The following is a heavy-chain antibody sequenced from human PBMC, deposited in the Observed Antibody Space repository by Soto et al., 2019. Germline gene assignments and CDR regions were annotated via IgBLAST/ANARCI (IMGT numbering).Heavy chain of an antibody. CDR2: IYYSGST. V-gene: IGHV4-59*08. CDR3: CRGYNWFDP. D-gene: IGHD3-10*01. Sequence: QVQLQESGPGLVKPSETLSLTCTVSGGSISSYYWSWIRQPPGKGLEWIGYIYYSGSTNYNPSLKSRVTISVDTSKNQFSLKLSSVTAADTAVYYCCRGYNWFDPWGQGTLVTVSS. J-gene: IGHJ5*02. CDR1: GGSISSYY.